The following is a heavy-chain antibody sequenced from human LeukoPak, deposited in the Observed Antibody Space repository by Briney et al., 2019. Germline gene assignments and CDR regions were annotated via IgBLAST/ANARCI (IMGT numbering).Heavy chain of an antibody. Sequence: ASVKVSCKASGYTFTNYAITWVRQAPGQGPEWMGWISPYNGDRRDALKFQDRVTMTTDTSTSTAYMELRSLRPDDTAMYYCARRGVYYYDSSGRANYYFDYWGQGTLVTVSS. V-gene: IGHV1-18*01. J-gene: IGHJ4*02. CDR2: ISPYNGDR. D-gene: IGHD3-22*01. CDR1: GYTFTNYA. CDR3: ARRGVYYYDSSGRANYYFDY.